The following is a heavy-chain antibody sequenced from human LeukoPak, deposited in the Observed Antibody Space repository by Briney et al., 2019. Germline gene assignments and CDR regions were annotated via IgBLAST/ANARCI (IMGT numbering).Heavy chain of an antibody. D-gene: IGHD3-10*01. CDR1: GFTFSSYW. CDR3: ATAYFYATAD. V-gene: IGHV3-7*01. CDR2: IKPDGSEK. J-gene: IGHJ4*02. Sequence: PGGSPRLSCAASGFTFSSYWMSWVRQAPGKGLEWVANIKPDGSEKYYVDSVKGRFTMSRDNAQNSLYLQMNSLRAEDTAMYYCATAYFYATADWGQGTLVTVSS.